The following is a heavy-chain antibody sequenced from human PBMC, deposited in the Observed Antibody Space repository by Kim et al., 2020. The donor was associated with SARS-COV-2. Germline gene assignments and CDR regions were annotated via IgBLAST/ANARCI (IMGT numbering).Heavy chain of an antibody. V-gene: IGHV4-38-2*02. CDR1: GYSISSGYY. CDR3: ARDLGKQWLVRGDYFDY. D-gene: IGHD6-19*01. J-gene: IGHJ4*01. Sequence: SETLSLTCTVSGYSISSGYYWGWIRQPPGKGLEWIGSIYHSGSTYYNPSLKSRVTISVDTSKNQFSLKLSSVTAADTAVYYCARDLGKQWLVRGDYFDY. CDR2: IYHSGST.